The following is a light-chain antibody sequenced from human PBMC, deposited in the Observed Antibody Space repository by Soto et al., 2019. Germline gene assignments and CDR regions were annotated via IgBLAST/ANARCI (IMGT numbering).Light chain of an antibody. CDR2: DAT. CDR3: QQRSFWPPVT. Sequence: EIVLSQSPATLCVSPGERANLCGRASQSISTSLGWYQHKPGQAPRLLVCDATDRAAGIPARFSGSGSGTNFTLTLRSLEPEDSAVYYCQQRSFWPPVTFGQGTRLEI. J-gene: IGKJ5*01. CDR1: QSISTS. V-gene: IGKV3-11*01.